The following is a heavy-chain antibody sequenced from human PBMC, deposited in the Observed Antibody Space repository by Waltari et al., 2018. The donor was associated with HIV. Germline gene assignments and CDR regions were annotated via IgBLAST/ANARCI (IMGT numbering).Heavy chain of an antibody. CDR3: ASNDRPVYFFDY. V-gene: IGHV1-24*01. D-gene: IGHD3-9*01. CDR1: GYSLTQLS. CDR2: FDTEGDET. Sequence: QVVLIESGAEVKQPGGSVKVSCTVAGYSLTQLSMHWVRQAPGKGLEWMGGFDTEGDETIYAQKCQGRLSMTEDTSTDTAYMELRGLRSDDTAVYYCASNDRPVYFFDYWSHGTLVTVSS. J-gene: IGHJ4*01.